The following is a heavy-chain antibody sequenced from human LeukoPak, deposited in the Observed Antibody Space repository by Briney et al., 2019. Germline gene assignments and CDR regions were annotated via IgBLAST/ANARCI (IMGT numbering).Heavy chain of an antibody. D-gene: IGHD3-22*01. CDR2: IYYSGST. CDR3: ARMYYYDSSGYYYAGRFDP. J-gene: IGHJ5*02. CDR1: GGSISSYY. Sequence: SSETLSLTCSVSGGSISSYYWSWIRQPPGKGLEWIGYIYYSGSTNYNPSLKSRVTISVDTSKNQFSLKLSSVTAADTAVYYCARMYYYDSSGYYYAGRFDPWGQGTLVTVSS. V-gene: IGHV4-59*08.